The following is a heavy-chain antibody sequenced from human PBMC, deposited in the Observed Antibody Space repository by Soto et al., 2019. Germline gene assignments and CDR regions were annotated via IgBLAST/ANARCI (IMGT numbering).Heavy chain of an antibody. D-gene: IGHD5-18*01. CDR3: AAGDSSDTGDH. CDR1: GDTLRTHS. V-gene: IGHV1-69*01. CDR2: TTPMIGTT. Sequence: QVQLVQSGAEVKKPGSSVKVSCKASGDTLRTHSISWVRKAPGQGREWMGGTTPMIGTTDYAEKFQGRVTITEDESTTTSYMELSSLRPDDTAVYYCAAGDSSDTGDHWGQGTLVTVSS. J-gene: IGHJ4*02.